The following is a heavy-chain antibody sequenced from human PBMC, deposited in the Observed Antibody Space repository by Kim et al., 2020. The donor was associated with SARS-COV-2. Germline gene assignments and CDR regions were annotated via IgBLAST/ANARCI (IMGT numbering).Heavy chain of an antibody. D-gene: IGHD3-10*01. V-gene: IGHV1-46*01. J-gene: IGHJ4*02. CDR3: ACEDRGPEPVFDY. Sequence: YAQKFQGRVTMTRDTSTSTVYMELSSLRSEDTAVYYCACEDRGPEPVFDYWGQGTLVTVSS.